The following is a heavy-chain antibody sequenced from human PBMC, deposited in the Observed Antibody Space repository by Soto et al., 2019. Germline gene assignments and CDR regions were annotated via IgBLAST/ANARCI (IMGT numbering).Heavy chain of an antibody. V-gene: IGHV3-48*01. D-gene: IGHD3-10*01. J-gene: IGHJ6*03. Sequence: EVQLVESGGGLVQPGGSLRLSCAASGFTFSSYSMNWVRQAPGKGLEWVSYISSSSSTIYYADSVKGRFTISRDNAKNSLYLQMNSLRAEDTAVYYCARVEYYGSGSYYGAVHYYYYMDVWGKGTTVTVSS. CDR1: GFTFSSYS. CDR2: ISSSSSTI. CDR3: ARVEYYGSGSYYGAVHYYYYMDV.